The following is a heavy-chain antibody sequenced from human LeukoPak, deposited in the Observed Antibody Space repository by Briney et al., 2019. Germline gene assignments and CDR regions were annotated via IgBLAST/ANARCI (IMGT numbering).Heavy chain of an antibody. D-gene: IGHD6-19*01. CDR3: AKDNRRHYTSGPNPDSLH. J-gene: IGHJ4*02. CDR2: ISYDGSSK. CDR1: GFTFSSYA. V-gene: IGHV3-30*04. Sequence: GGSLRLSCAASGFTFSSYAMHWVRQAPGKGLEWVAVISYDGSSKYYADSVKGRFTISRDNSKNTLYLQMNSLRVEDTAFYYCAKDNRRHYTSGPNPDSLHWGQGALVTVSS.